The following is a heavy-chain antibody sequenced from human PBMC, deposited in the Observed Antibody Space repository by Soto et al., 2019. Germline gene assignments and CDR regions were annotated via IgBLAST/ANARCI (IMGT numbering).Heavy chain of an antibody. D-gene: IGHD3-22*01. CDR2: INPSGGST. CDR1: GYTFTSYA. Sequence: ASVKVSCKASGYTFTSYAMHWVRQAPGQRLEWMGWINPSGGSTSYAQKFQGRVTMTRDTSTSTVYMELSSLRSEDTAVYYCARDSTRYDSSGYSKFDYWGQGTLVTVSS. J-gene: IGHJ4*02. V-gene: IGHV1-46*03. CDR3: ARDSTRYDSSGYSKFDY.